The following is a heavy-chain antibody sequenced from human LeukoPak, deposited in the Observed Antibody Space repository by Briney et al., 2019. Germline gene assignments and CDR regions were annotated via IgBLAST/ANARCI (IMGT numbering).Heavy chain of an antibody. V-gene: IGHV4-34*01. J-gene: IGHJ5*02. Sequence: SETLSLTCAVYGGSFSGYYWSWIRQPPGKGLEWIGEINHSGSTNYNPSLKSRVTISVDTSKNQFSLKLSSVTAADTAVYYCARRPLWFGDQLGPWGQGTLVTVSS. CDR3: ARRPLWFGDQLGP. D-gene: IGHD3-10*01. CDR1: GGSFSGYY. CDR2: INHSGST.